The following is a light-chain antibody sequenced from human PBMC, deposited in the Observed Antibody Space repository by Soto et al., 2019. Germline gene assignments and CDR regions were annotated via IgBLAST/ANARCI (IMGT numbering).Light chain of an antibody. V-gene: IGKV3-20*01. CDR1: QSVSNY. Sequence: ENVLQQCPGTLALSPREKGPLFCRASQSVSNYLAWYQQKPGQAPRLLIYGASRRATVIPDRFSGSGSGTDFTLTISRLEPEDFAVYYCQQYGGSPQTFGQGTKVYIK. CDR2: GAS. CDR3: QQYGGSPQT. J-gene: IGKJ1*01.